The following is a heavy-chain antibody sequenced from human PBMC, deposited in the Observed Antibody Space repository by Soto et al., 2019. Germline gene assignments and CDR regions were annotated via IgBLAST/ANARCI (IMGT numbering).Heavy chain of an antibody. CDR1: GGSISSGDYY. D-gene: IGHD3-16*01. CDR3: ASHDYAHYGMDV. V-gene: IGHV4-30-4*01. J-gene: IGHJ6*02. CDR2: IYYSGST. Sequence: QVQLQESGPGLVKPSQTLSLTCTVSGGSISSGDYYWSWIRQPPGKGLEWIGYIYYSGSTYYNPSLRSRVSISVDTSKNPFSPKLSSVTAADTAVYYCASHDYAHYGMDVWGQGTTVTVSS.